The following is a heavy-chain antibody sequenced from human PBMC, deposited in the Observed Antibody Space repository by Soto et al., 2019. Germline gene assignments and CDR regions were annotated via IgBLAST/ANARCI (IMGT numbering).Heavy chain of an antibody. J-gene: IGHJ4*02. CDR1: GFTFSDYY. D-gene: IGHD2-15*01. V-gene: IGHV3-11*06. Sequence: GGSLRLSCAASGFTFSDYYMSWIRQAPGKGLEWVSYISSSSSYTNYADSVKGRFTISRDNAKNSLYLQMNSLRAEDTAVYYCARLECSGGSCYPYYFDYWGQGTLVTVSS. CDR2: ISSSSSYT. CDR3: ARLECSGGSCYPYYFDY.